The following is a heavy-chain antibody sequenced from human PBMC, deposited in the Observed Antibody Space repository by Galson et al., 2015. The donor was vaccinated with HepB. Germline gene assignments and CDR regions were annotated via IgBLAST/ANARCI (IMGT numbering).Heavy chain of an antibody. J-gene: IGHJ6*03. CDR2: INSDGSKR. V-gene: IGHV3-74*01. CDR3: ARSRIANYNMDV. Sequence: SLRLSCAASGFSLSDFWMHWVRRAPGKGLLWVSRINSDGSKRDYADSVKGRFTISRDNVKDTLWLQMDNLGVEDTAVYYCARSRIANYNMDVWGNATTVTVSS. D-gene: IGHD4/OR15-4a*01. CDR1: GFSLSDFW.